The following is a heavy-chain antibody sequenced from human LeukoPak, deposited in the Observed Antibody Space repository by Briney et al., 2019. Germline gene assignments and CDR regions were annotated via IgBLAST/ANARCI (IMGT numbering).Heavy chain of an antibody. V-gene: IGHV3-7*01. Sequence: GGSLRLFCAASGFTFSKSWMSWVRQAPGKGLEWVANMNEDGSERDYVDSVKGRFTISRDNARKSLYLQMSSLRAEDTAVYYCATYTHWVAGDVWGQGTTATVSS. CDR1: GFTFSKSW. CDR2: MNEDGSER. D-gene: IGHD3-16*01. J-gene: IGHJ6*02. CDR3: ATYTHWVAGDV.